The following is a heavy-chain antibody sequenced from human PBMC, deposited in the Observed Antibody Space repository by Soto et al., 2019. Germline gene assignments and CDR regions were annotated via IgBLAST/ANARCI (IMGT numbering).Heavy chain of an antibody. J-gene: IGHJ6*02. CDR1: GGTSNNYV. CDR3: AREPRTSIFVVVATYGMDV. D-gene: IGHD3-3*01. CDR2: IIPFRGTT. V-gene: IGHV1-69*01. Sequence: QVQLVQSGAEVKKPGSSVKVSCKASGGTSNNYVINWARQAPGQGLEWMGGIIPFRGTTNYAQKFQGRVTITADESTSTAYMELSSLRSEDTAVYYCAREPRTSIFVVVATYGMDVWGQGTTVTVSS.